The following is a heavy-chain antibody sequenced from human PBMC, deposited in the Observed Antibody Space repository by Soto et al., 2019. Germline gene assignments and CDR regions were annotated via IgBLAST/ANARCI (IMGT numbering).Heavy chain of an antibody. CDR1: GYTFTSYG. D-gene: IGHD3-3*01. V-gene: IGHV1-18*01. CDR2: ISAYNGNT. J-gene: IGHJ6*03. Sequence: GASVKVSCKASGYTFTSYGISWVRQAPGQGLEWMGWISAYNGNTNYAQKLQGRVTMTTDTSTSTAYMELRSLRSDDTAVYYCARDQLYYDFWSGYSGDYMDVWGKGTTVTVSS. CDR3: ARDQLYYDFWSGYSGDYMDV.